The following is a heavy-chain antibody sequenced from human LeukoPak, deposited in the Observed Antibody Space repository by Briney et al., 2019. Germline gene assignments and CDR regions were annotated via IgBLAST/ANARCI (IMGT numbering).Heavy chain of an antibody. Sequence: KPSETLSLTCTVSGGSISSGSYYWSLIRQPPGKGLEWIGSIYYSGRTSFNGSLKTRITMSVDTSKNQFSLKLTSVTTADTAVYFCARDSAGDYWLDPWGQGTPVTVSS. CDR1: GGSISSGSYY. CDR3: ARDSAGDYWLDP. J-gene: IGHJ5*02. V-gene: IGHV4-61*01. CDR2: IYYSGRT. D-gene: IGHD7-27*01.